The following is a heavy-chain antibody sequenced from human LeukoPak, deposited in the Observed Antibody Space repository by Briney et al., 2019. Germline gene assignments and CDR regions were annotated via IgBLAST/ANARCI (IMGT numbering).Heavy chain of an antibody. CDR1: GGTISSYY. CDR3: ARVRGVIRSAGVPKKTFDY. CDR2: IDTRGST. D-gene: IGHD3-10*01. V-gene: IGHV4-4*07. Sequence: SETLSLTCTVSGGTISSYYWSWIRQPAGKGLEWIGRIDTRGSTNYNPSLKSRVTMSVDTSKNQFSLKLSSVTAADTAVYYCARVRGVIRSAGVPKKTFDYWGQGTLVTVSS. J-gene: IGHJ4*02.